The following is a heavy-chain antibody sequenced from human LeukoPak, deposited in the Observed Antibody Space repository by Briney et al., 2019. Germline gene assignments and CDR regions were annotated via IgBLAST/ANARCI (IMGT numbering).Heavy chain of an antibody. CDR2: IRSETYGGTT. CDR1: GLTFSSYW. Sequence: PGGSLRLSCAASGLTFSSYWMSWVRQAPGKGLEWVGFIRSETYGGTTEYAASVKGRFTISRDDSKSIAYLQMNSLKTEDTAVYYCTRDGITATRFFDYRGQGTLVTVSS. D-gene: IGHD1-20*01. V-gene: IGHV3-49*04. J-gene: IGHJ4*02. CDR3: TRDGITATRFFDY.